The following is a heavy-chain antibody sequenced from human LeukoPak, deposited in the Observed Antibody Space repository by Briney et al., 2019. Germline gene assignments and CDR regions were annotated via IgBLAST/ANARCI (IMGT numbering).Heavy chain of an antibody. V-gene: IGHV3-7*01. Sequence: GGSLRLSCAASGFTFSSYWMNWVRQAPGKGLEWVANIKGDGSEKFYVDSVKGRFTISRDNAKSSLYLQMNSLRVEDTAVYYCTRDLLTGYNWFDPWGQGTLVTVSS. J-gene: IGHJ5*02. CDR3: TRDLLTGYNWFDP. CDR2: IKGDGSEK. D-gene: IGHD1-1*01. CDR1: GFTFSSYW.